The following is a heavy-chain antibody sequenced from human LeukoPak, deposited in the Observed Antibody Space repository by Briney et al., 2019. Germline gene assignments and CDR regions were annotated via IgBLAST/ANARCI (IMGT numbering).Heavy chain of an antibody. D-gene: IGHD5-18*01. V-gene: IGHV1-46*01. CDR3: ARDWGYSYGLEGFDY. Sequence: ASVTVSCTASGYTFTIYYMHWVRQAPGQGLEWMGIINPSGGSTSYAQKFQGRVTMTRDTSTSTVYMELSSLRSEDTAVYYCARDWGYSYGLEGFDYWGQGTLVTVSS. CDR1: GYTFTIYY. CDR2: INPSGGST. J-gene: IGHJ4*02.